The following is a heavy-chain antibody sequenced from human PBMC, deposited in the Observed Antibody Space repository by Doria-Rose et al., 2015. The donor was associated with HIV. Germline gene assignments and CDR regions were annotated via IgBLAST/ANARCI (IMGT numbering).Heavy chain of an antibody. CDR1: GVSLSSPGMG. Sequence: QATLKESGPVLVKPTETLTLTCTVSGVSLSSPGMGVSWIRQPPGKALEWLANIFSDDERSYKPSLKSRLTISRGTSKSQVVLTMTDMDPVDTATYYCARIKSSRWYHKYYFDFWGQGTLVIVSA. CDR3: ARIKSSRWYHKYYFDF. CDR2: IFSDDER. V-gene: IGHV2-26*01. J-gene: IGHJ4*02. D-gene: IGHD6-13*01.